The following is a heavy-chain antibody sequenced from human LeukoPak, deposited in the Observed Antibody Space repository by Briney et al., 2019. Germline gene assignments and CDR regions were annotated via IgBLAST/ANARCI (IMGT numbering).Heavy chain of an antibody. V-gene: IGHV3-48*01. CDR3: AKLLNDYGDYYFDY. D-gene: IGHD4-17*01. Sequence: LGGSLRLSCAASGFTFSSYSMNWVRQAPGKGLEWVSYISSSSSTIYYADSVKGRFTIPRDNAKNSLYLQMNSLRAEDTAVYYCAKLLNDYGDYYFDYWGQGTLVTVSS. CDR2: ISSSSSTI. J-gene: IGHJ4*02. CDR1: GFTFSSYS.